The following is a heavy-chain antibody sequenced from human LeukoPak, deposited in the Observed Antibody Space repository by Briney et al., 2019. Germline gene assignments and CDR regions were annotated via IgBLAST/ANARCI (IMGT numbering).Heavy chain of an antibody. J-gene: IGHJ6*03. CDR2: IIPIFDTA. CDR3: ARGSRRDGDYSYYMDV. CDR1: GGTFSSYA. V-gene: IGHV1-69*05. D-gene: IGHD5-24*01. Sequence: SVKVSCKASGGTFSSYAINWVRQAPGQGIEWMGGIIPIFDTANFAQKFQGRVTITTDESTNTAYMELSSLKSEDTALYYCARGSRRDGDYSYYMDVWGKGTTVTVSS.